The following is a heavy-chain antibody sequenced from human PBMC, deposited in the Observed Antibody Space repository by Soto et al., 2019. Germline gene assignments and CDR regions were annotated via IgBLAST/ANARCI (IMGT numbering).Heavy chain of an antibody. CDR1: GFTFSHYS. CDR2: VSSTSSYI. J-gene: IGHJ6*02. V-gene: IGHV3-21*01. CDR3: AKDRGRGSPVSGGLDV. Sequence: EVQLVESGGGLVKPGGSLRLSCAASGFTFSHYSMNWVRQAPGKGLEWVAFVSSTSSYIYYAGSVKGLFTISRDNATNSLFLQMNTMRAEDTAVYYCAKDRGRGSPVSGGLDVWGHGTTVTVSS. D-gene: IGHD3-10*01.